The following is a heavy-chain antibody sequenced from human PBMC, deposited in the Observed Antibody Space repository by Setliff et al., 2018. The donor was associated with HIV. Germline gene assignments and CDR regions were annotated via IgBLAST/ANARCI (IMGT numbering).Heavy chain of an antibody. CDR1: GYTFTGSY. D-gene: IGHD3-10*01. J-gene: IGHJ6*03. CDR3: AREGVSLWFGELPSSYYMDV. V-gene: IGHV1-2*02. CDR2: INPNPGDT. Sequence: ASVKVSCKASGYTFTGSYMHWVRQAPGQGLEWMGWINPNPGDTNYAQKFQGRLTMTRDTSISTAYLELSSLRSEDTAVYYCAREGVSLWFGELPSSYYMDVWGKGTTVTVSS.